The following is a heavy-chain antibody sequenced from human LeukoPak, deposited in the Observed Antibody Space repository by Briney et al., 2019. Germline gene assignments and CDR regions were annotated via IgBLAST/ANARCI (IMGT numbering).Heavy chain of an antibody. Sequence: GGSLRLSCAASGFTFSSYGMHWVRQAPGKGLEWVAVISYDGSNKYYADSVKGRFTISRDNSKNTLYLQMNSLRAEDTAVYYCAKDGEEMATMAYLDYWGKGTLVSVSS. J-gene: IGHJ4*02. CDR3: AKDGEEMATMAYLDY. CDR1: GFTFSSYG. CDR2: ISYDGSNK. V-gene: IGHV3-30*18. D-gene: IGHD5-24*01.